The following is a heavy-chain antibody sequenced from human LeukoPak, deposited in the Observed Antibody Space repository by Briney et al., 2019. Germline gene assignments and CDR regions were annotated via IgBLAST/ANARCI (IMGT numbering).Heavy chain of an antibody. CDR2: ISSSSSYI. D-gene: IGHD3-10*01. CDR1: GFTFSSYS. Sequence: GGSLRLSRAASGFTFSSYSMNWVRQAPGKGLEWVSSISSSSSYIYYADSVKGRFTISRDNAKNSLYLQMNSLRAEDTAVYYCARDLEGVLLWFGELLNWGQGTLVTVSS. J-gene: IGHJ4*02. V-gene: IGHV3-21*01. CDR3: ARDLEGVLLWFGELLN.